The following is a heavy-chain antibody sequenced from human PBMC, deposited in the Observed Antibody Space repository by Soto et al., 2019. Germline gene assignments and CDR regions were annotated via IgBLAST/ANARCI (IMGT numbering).Heavy chain of an antibody. Sequence: QVQLVQSGAEVKKPGASVKVSCKASGYTFTSYYMHWVRQAPGQGLEWMGIINPSGGSKSYAQKFQGRVTMTRDTSTSTVYMELSSLRSEDTAVYYCAREGYYGSGSYGMDVWGQGTTVTVSS. V-gene: IGHV1-46*01. J-gene: IGHJ6*02. CDR2: INPSGGSK. D-gene: IGHD3-10*01. CDR3: AREGYYGSGSYGMDV. CDR1: GYTFTSYY.